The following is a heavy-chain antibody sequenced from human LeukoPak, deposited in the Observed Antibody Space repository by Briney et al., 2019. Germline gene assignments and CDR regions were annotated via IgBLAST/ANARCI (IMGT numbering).Heavy chain of an antibody. V-gene: IGHV3-48*04. J-gene: IGHJ4*02. Sequence: GGSLRLSCAAPGFTFSSYAMSWVRQAPGKGLEWVSYISSSGSTIYYADSVKGRFTISRDNAKNSLYLQMNSLRAEDTAVYYCAREDIVATMTFDYWGQGTLVTVSS. D-gene: IGHD5-12*01. CDR2: ISSSGSTI. CDR1: GFTFSSYA. CDR3: AREDIVATMTFDY.